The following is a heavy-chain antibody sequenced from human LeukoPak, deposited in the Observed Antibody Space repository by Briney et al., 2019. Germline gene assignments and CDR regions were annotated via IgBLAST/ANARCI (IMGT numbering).Heavy chain of an antibody. V-gene: IGHV3-15*01. D-gene: IGHD1-26*01. CDR3: TRDRSTVGATGPFDY. CDR2: IKSKTHGGTT. CDR1: GFTFSNVW. Sequence: GGSLRLSCAASGFTFSNVWMSWVRQAPGKGLEWVGRIKSKTHGGTTDYAAPVKGRFTISRDDSKNTLYLQMNSLKTEDTAVYYCTRDRSTVGATGPFDYWGQGTLVTVSS. J-gene: IGHJ4*02.